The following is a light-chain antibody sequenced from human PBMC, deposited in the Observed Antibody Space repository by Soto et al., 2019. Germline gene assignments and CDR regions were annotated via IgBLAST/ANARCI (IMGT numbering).Light chain of an antibody. CDR1: QSISTY. CDR2: GAS. CDR3: QRYNNWPPGR. Sequence: SLSVAALSVTKRQRATIYNGANQSISTYLAWYQQKPGQAPRLLIYGASTRATGIPVRFSGSGSGTEFTLTISSLQSEDFAVYSCQRYNNWPPGRFCQVGKVDI. V-gene: IGKV3-15*01. J-gene: IGKJ1*01.